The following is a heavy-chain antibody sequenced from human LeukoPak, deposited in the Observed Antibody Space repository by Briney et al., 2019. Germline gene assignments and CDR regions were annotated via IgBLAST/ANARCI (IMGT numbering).Heavy chain of an antibody. CDR2: ISGSGGST. D-gene: IGHD4-23*01. J-gene: IGHJ4*02. V-gene: IGHV3-23*01. Sequence: GGSLRLSCAASGFTFSSYAMSWVRQAPGKGLEWVSAISGSGGSTYYADSVKGRFTISRDKSKNTLYLQMNSLRAEDTAVYYCARAEGYGGELDSWGQGTLVTVSS. CDR1: GFTFSSYA. CDR3: ARAEGYGGELDS.